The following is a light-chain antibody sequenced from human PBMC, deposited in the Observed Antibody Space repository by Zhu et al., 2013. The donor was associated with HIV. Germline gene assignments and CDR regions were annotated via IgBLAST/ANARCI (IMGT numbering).Light chain of an antibody. CDR3: QQYYSTPYT. CDR2: WAS. CDR1: QTLLSKDQNY. V-gene: IGKV4-1*01. Sequence: DIVMTQSPDSLTVSLGERATINCKSSQTLLSKDQNYLAWFQQRPGQPPKLLIYWASVRVSGVPDRFTGSGSGTDFTLTISSLQAEDVAVYYCQQYYSTPYTFGQGTKLEIK. J-gene: IGKJ2*01.